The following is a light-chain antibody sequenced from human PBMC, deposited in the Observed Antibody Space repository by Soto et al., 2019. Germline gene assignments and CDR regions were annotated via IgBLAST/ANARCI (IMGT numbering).Light chain of an antibody. CDR3: QQYNSWPSN. Sequence: AIQLPQSPASLSASVGAIVTITCRASQGIGSYLGWYQQKPGKAPKVLIFDASSLESGVPSRFSGSGSVTEFTLTISSLQSEDFAVYYCQQYNSWPSNFGQGTRLE. V-gene: IGKV1-13*02. CDR2: DAS. J-gene: IGKJ5*01. CDR1: QGIGSY.